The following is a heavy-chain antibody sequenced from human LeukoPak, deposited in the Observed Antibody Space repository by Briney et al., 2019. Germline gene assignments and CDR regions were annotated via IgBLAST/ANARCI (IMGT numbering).Heavy chain of an antibody. V-gene: IGHV4-59*01. CDR3: VRDRHWTNDWVFDY. D-gene: IGHD1/OR15-1a*01. Sequence: SETLSLTCTVSGGSIGTYYWSWIRQPPGKGLEWLGYIYYNGYTDYNPPLKSRVTISLHTSKNQFSLKLSSVNAADTAVYYCVRDRHWTNDWVFDYWGQGTLVTVSS. J-gene: IGHJ4*02. CDR1: GGSIGTYY. CDR2: IYYNGYT.